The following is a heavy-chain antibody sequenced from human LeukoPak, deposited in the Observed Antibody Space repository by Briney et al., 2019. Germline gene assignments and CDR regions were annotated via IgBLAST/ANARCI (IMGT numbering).Heavy chain of an antibody. D-gene: IGHD1-26*01. J-gene: IGHJ4*02. Sequence: GGSQTLSCSPSGLPFSRFSMNWVRQATGKGREWVSYMSSDSAIVHYAASVEGRFTISRDNAKNSLYLQMNSLRDEDTAVYYCARDLHSGAYTFDYWGQGTLVTVSS. CDR1: GLPFSRFS. CDR3: ARDLHSGAYTFDY. CDR2: MSSDSAIV. V-gene: IGHV3-48*02.